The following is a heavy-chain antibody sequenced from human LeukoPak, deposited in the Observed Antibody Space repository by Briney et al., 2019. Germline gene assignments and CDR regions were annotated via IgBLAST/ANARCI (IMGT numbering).Heavy chain of an antibody. V-gene: IGHV3-30*18. CDR1: GFTFSDYG. CDR3: AKSKPPREYCSATSCFAGFGAFDI. J-gene: IGHJ3*02. Sequence: GGSLRLSCAAPGFTFSDYGMNWVRQAPGKGLEWVAITSYDESEKYYVDSVKGRFTISRDNSKNTLYLQMNSLRTEDTAVYYCAKSKPPREYCSATSCFAGFGAFDIWGQGTMVTVSS. D-gene: IGHD2-2*01. CDR2: TSYDESEK.